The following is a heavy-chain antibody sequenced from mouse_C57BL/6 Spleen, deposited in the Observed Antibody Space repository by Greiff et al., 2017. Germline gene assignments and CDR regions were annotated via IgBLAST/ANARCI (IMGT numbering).Heavy chain of an antibody. J-gene: IGHJ3*01. CDR3: ARGGFAY. V-gene: IGHV1-81*01. Sequence: VKLQQSGAELARPGASVKLSCKASGYTFTSYGISWVKQRTGQGLEWIGEIYPRSGNTYYTEKFKGKATLTADKSSSTAYMELRSLTSEDSAVYFCARGGFAYWGQGTLVTVSA. CDR2: IYPRSGNT. CDR1: GYTFTSYG.